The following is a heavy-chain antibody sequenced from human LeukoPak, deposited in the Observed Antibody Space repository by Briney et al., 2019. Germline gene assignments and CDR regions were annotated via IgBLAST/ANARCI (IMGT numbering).Heavy chain of an antibody. CDR3: ARRDYGGKHFDY. CDR1: GYSFTSYW. D-gene: IGHD4-23*01. V-gene: IGHV5-51*07. CDR2: IYPGDSDT. J-gene: IGHJ4*02. Sequence: GESLQISCKGSGYSFTSYWIDWVHPLPGKGLEWMGIIYPGDSDTRYSPSFQGQVTISADKSISTAYLQWSSLKASDTAMYYCARRDYGGKHFDYWGQGTLVTVSS.